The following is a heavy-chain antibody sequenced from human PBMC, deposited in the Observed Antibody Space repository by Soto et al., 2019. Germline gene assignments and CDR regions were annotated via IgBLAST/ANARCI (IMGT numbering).Heavy chain of an antibody. CDR2: IYYSGST. J-gene: IGHJ4*02. CDR3: ARARGGYFDY. V-gene: IGHV4-31*03. CDR1: GGSISSGGYY. D-gene: IGHD1-26*01. Sequence: SETLSLTFIVSGGSISSGGYYWSWIRQHPGKGLEWIGYIYYSGSTYYNPSLKSRVTISVDTSKNQYSLKLSSVTAAETAVYDCARARGGYFDYWGKGTLVTVSS.